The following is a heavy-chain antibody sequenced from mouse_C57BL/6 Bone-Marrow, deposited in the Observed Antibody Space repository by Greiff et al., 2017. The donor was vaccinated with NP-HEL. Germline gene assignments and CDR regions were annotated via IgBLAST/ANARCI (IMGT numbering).Heavy chain of an antibody. CDR3: ARYDGYFYWYFDV. CDR1: GFTFTDYY. J-gene: IGHJ1*03. CDR2: IRNKANGYTT. V-gene: IGHV7-3*01. Sequence: EVQGVESGGGLVQPGGSLSLSCAASGFTFTDYYMSWVRQPPGKALEWLGFIRNKANGYTTEYSASVQGRFTISRDNSQSILYLPMNALRAEDSATYYCARYDGYFYWYFDVWGTGTTVTVSS. D-gene: IGHD2-3*01.